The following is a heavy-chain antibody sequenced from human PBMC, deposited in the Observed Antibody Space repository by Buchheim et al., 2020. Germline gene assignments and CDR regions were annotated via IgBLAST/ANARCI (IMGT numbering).Heavy chain of an antibody. J-gene: IGHJ4*02. CDR1: GYNFFGSG. CDR2: ISPYNGAT. CDR3: ARDTGYSNHNFDY. Sequence: QVQLVQSGAEVKKPGASVKVSCKASGYNFFGSGIHWVRQAPGQGLEWMGWISPYNGATKYAPNVRDRVTMTTDTSTTTAYMELRSLRSEDVAVYYCARDTGYSNHNFDYWGQGTL. V-gene: IGHV1-18*03. D-gene: IGHD3-22*01.